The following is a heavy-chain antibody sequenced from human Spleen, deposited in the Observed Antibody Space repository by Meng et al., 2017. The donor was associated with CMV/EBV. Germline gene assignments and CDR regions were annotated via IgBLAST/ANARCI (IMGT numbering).Heavy chain of an antibody. V-gene: IGHV1-18*01. CDR2: ISADNGNT. CDR1: GYTFTSYG. Sequence: ASVKVSCKASGYTFTSYGISWVRQAPGQGLEWMGWISADNGNTKYAQKFQGRVTVTTDTSTSTAYMEMTGLKSDDTSVYYCARGDLRAWFDPWGQGTLVTVSS. J-gene: IGHJ5*02. D-gene: IGHD3-3*01. CDR3: ARGDLRAWFDP.